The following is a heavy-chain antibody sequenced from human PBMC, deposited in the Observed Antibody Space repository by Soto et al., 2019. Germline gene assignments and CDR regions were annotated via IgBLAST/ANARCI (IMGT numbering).Heavy chain of an antibody. Sequence: EVQPVESGGGLVQPGGSLRLSCAASGFIFSNYWMSWVRQAPGRGLEWVANIKQDGSTIYYVDSVRGRFTISRDNAKNSLYLQMNSLRAEDTAVYYCARIGYRSSSFDFWGQGTLVTVSS. CDR3: ARIGYRSSSFDF. D-gene: IGHD6-6*01. V-gene: IGHV3-7*01. J-gene: IGHJ4*02. CDR2: IKQDGSTI. CDR1: GFIFSNYW.